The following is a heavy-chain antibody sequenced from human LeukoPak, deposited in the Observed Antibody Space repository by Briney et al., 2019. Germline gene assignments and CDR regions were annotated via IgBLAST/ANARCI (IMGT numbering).Heavy chain of an antibody. CDR3: AHGWGYGDNQGWFDP. D-gene: IGHD4-17*01. V-gene: IGHV2-5*02. CDR1: GFSLSTSGVG. CDR2: IYWDDDK. J-gene: IGHJ5*02. Sequence: GPTLVKPTQTLTLTCTFSGFSLSTSGVGVGWIRQPPGKALEWLALIYWDDDKRYSPSLKSRLTITKDTSKNQVVLTMTNMDPVDTATYYCAHGWGYGDNQGWFDPWGQGTLVTVSS.